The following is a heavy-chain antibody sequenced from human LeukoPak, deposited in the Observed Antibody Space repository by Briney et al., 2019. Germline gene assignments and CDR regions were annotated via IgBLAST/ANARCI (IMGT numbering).Heavy chain of an antibody. CDR3: ARDNGSWYDYYYYYMDV. Sequence: ASVKVSCKASGGTFSSYAISWVRQAPGQGLEWMGGIIPIFGTANYAQKFQGRVTITADKSTSTAYMELSSLRSEDTAVYYCARDNGSWYDYYYYYMDVWGKGTTVTVSS. CDR1: GGTFSSYA. CDR2: IIPIFGTA. J-gene: IGHJ6*03. D-gene: IGHD6-13*01. V-gene: IGHV1-69*06.